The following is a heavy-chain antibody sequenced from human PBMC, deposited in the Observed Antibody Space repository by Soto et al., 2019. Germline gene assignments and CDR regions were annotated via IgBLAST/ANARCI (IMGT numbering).Heavy chain of an antibody. CDR3: ARDRYPYSSSYYFFDS. CDR1: GFTFSSYW. CDR2: IKQDGSEK. Sequence: GGSLRLSCAASGFTFSSYWMSWVRQAPGKGLEWVANIKQDGSEKNYVDSVKGRFTISRDNAKNSLYLQMNSLRAEDTAVYYCARDRYPYSSSYYFFDSWGQGT. J-gene: IGHJ4*02. V-gene: IGHV3-7*01. D-gene: IGHD6-13*01.